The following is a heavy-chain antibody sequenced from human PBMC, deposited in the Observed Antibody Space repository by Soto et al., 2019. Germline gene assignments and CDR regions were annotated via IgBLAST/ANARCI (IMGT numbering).Heavy chain of an antibody. D-gene: IGHD6-19*01. J-gene: IGHJ4*02. CDR1: GYTFTSYA. Sequence: ASVKVSCKASGYTFTSYAMHWVRQAPGQRLEWMGWINAGNGNTKYSQKFQGRVTITRDTSASTAYMELSSLRSEDTAVYYSARLPGYSSGYPFDYWGQGTLVTVSS. CDR2: INAGNGNT. V-gene: IGHV1-3*01. CDR3: ARLPGYSSGYPFDY.